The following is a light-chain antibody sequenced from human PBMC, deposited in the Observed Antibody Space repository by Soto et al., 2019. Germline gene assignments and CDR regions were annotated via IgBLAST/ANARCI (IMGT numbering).Light chain of an antibody. CDR1: SSNIGSNH. CDR2: RNN. J-gene: IGLJ2*01. V-gene: IGLV1-47*01. Sequence: QSVLTQPPSTSGTPGQRVTISCSGSSSNIGSNHVYWYHQLPGAAPKLLIYRNNQRPSGVPDRFSGSTSGTSASLAISGLRSEDEDDYYCAAWDDTLSGPVFGGGTKLTVL. CDR3: AAWDDTLSGPV.